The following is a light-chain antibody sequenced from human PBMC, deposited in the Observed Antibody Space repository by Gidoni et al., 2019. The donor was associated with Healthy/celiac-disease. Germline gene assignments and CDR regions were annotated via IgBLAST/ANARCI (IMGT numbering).Light chain of an antibody. CDR1: QSVSSY. Sequence: EIVLTQSPATLSLSPGERATLTCSVSQSVSSYLAWYQQEPGQAPKLLIYDASSGASGIPASFSGSGSGTNFTLTISSLEPEDFAVYYCRERYTFGPGTKVDIK. CDR2: DAS. J-gene: IGKJ3*01. V-gene: IGKV3-11*01. CDR3: RERYT.